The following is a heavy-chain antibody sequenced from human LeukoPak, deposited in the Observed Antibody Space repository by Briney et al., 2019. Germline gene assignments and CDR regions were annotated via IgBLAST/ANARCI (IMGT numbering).Heavy chain of an antibody. V-gene: IGHV4-61*01. CDR1: GGSVSSGSYY. CDR3: ARVLSGGYFDWLFDY. CDR2: IYYSGST. Sequence: SETLSLTCTVSGGSVSSGSYYWSWIRQPPGKGLEWIGYIYYSGSTNYNPSLKSRVTISVDTSKNQFSPKLSSVTAADTAVYYCARVLSGGYFDWLFDYWGQGTLVTVSS. J-gene: IGHJ4*02. D-gene: IGHD3-9*01.